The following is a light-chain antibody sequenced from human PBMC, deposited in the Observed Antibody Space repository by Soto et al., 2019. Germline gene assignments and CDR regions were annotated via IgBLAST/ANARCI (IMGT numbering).Light chain of an antibody. CDR1: SSDVGAYFH. CDR2: DVT. Sequence: QSALTQPASVSGSPGQSITISCTGTSSDVGAYFHVSWYQQRPAKAPKLIIYDVTARPSGVSSRFSGSKSGNPATLTISGLQAEDEADYYGSSDTTSSILVLFGGGTKVTVL. CDR3: SSDTTSSILVL. J-gene: IGLJ2*01. V-gene: IGLV2-14*01.